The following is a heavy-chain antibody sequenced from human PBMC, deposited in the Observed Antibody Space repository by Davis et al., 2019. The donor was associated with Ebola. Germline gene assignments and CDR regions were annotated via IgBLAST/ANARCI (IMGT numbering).Heavy chain of an antibody. Sequence: GESLKISCAASGFIFSSYVMNWVRQAPGKGLEWVSTLGLSGDTYYADSVKGRFTISRDNSMNTLHLQMNSLRVEDTAIYYCAKDTSNVWFDVWGQGTMVTVSS. CDR3: AKDTSNVWFDV. J-gene: IGHJ3*01. V-gene: IGHV3-23*01. CDR2: LGLSGDT. CDR1: GFIFSSYV. D-gene: IGHD1-26*01.